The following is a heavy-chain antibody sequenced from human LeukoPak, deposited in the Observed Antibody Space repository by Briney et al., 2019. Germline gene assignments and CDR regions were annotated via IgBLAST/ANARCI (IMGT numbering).Heavy chain of an antibody. CDR1: GYSFTSYW. CDR3: ARRLRDCSGGSCYPRYFDY. D-gene: IGHD2-15*01. V-gene: IGHV5-51*01. CDR2: IYPGDSDT. J-gene: IGHJ4*02. Sequence: GESLKISCKGSGYSFTSYWIGWVRQMPGKGLEWMGIIYPGDSDTRYSPSFQGQVTISADKSISTAYLQWSSLKASDTAMYYCARRLRDCSGGSCYPRYFDYWGQGTLVTVSS.